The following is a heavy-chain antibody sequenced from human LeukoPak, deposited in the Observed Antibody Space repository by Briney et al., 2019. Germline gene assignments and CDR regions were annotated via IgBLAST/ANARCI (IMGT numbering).Heavy chain of an antibody. D-gene: IGHD1-26*01. Sequence: GGSLRLSCAASGFTFSDYYMSWIRQAPGKGLEWVSYISSSGSTIYYADSVKGRFTISRDNAKNSLYLQMNSLRAEDTAVYYCARSPRSGSYRIDYWGQGTLVTVSS. J-gene: IGHJ4*02. V-gene: IGHV3-11*04. CDR2: ISSSGSTI. CDR3: ARSPRSGSYRIDY. CDR1: GFTFSDYY.